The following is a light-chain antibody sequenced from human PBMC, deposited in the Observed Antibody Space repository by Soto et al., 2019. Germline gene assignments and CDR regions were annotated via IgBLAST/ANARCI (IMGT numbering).Light chain of an antibody. CDR3: CSYAGSRTPV. J-gene: IGLJ3*02. CDR1: SRAVGTYTL. CDR2: EGS. V-gene: IGLV2-23*01. Sequence: QSALTQPASVSGSPGQSITISCTGASRAVGTYTLVSWYQQYPGKAPKLIIYEGSKRPSGVSNRLSASKTGWTASLTISGLQPEDEADYYCCSYAGSRTPVFGGGTQLTVL.